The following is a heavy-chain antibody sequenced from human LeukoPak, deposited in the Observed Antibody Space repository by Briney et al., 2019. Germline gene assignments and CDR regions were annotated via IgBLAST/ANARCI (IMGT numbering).Heavy chain of an antibody. CDR1: GFTFSNSG. CDR3: ARGADSGYSSDN. J-gene: IGHJ4*02. CDR2: INSDGRST. D-gene: IGHD3-9*01. Sequence: GGSLRLSCAASGFTFSNSGMNWVRQAPGKGLVWVSRINSDGRSTNYADSVKGRFTISRDNAKNTLYLQMNSLRAEDTAVYYCARGADSGYSSDNWGQGTLVSVSS. V-gene: IGHV3-74*01.